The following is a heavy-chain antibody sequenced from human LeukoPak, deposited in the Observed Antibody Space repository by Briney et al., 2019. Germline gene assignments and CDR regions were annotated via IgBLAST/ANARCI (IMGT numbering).Heavy chain of an antibody. CDR1: GYTFTSYG. J-gene: IGHJ6*02. CDR3: ARDRWGVVVPDYYYYGMDV. V-gene: IGHV1-18*01. D-gene: IGHD2-2*01. CDR2: ISAHNGNT. Sequence: ASVKVSCKASGYTFTSYGISWVRQAPGQGLEWMGWISAHNGNTNYAQKLQGRVTMTTDTSTSTAYMELRSLRSDDTAVYYCARDRWGVVVPDYYYYGMDVWGQGTTVTVSS.